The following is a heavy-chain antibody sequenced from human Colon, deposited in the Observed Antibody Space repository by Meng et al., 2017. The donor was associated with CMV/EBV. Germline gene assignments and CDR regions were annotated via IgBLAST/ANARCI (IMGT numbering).Heavy chain of an antibody. CDR3: AKIPSGYSPSPLVGLDP. Sequence: QGTGPGLVNPSGTLSPICLVLGVSISSDNWWTWVRQPPGKGLEWIGEIYHSGTTNYNPSLKSRVTISVDKSKNQVSLNLSSVTAADTAVYFCAKIPSGYSPSPLVGLDPWGQGTLVTVSS. D-gene: IGHD5-18*01. CDR2: IYHSGTT. CDR1: GVSISSDNW. V-gene: IGHV4-4*02. J-gene: IGHJ5*02.